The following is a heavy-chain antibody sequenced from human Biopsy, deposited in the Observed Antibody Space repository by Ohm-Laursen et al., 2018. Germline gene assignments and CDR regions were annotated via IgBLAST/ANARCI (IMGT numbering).Heavy chain of an antibody. J-gene: IGHJ5*02. CDR2: IYSSGST. CDR3: AREPRIAAVAYFDP. V-gene: IGHV4-4*07. Sequence: TLSLTCTVSGGSISNYYWSWIRQPAGKGLEWIGRIYSSGSTNYNPSLKSRFTMSVDTSKNQFSLILSSMTAADTAVYYCAREPRIAAVAYFDPWGQGTLVTVSS. CDR1: GGSISNYY. D-gene: IGHD6-13*01.